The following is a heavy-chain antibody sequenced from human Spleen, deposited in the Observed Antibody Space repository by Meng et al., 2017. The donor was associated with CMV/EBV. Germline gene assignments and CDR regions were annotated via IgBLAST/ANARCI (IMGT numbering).Heavy chain of an antibody. V-gene: IGHV1-18*01. CDR2: ISAYNGNT. Sequence: ASVKVSCKASGYTFTSYGISWMRQAPGQGLEWMGWISAYNGNTNYAQKLQGRVTMTTDTSTSTAYMELRSLRSDDTAVYYCARGLSYYEILTGYYNWFDPWGQGTLVTVSS. D-gene: IGHD3-9*01. CDR1: GYTFTSYG. J-gene: IGHJ5*02. CDR3: ARGLSYYEILTGYYNWFDP.